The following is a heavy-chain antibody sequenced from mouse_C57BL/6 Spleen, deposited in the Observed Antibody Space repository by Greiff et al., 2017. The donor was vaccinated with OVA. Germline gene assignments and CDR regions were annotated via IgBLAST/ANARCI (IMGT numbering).Heavy chain of an antibody. V-gene: IGHV7-3*01. J-gene: IGHJ4*01. CDR3: ARSHLTAGVATGAMDC. D-gene: IGHD1-1*01. CDR2: ISNKANGYTT. CDR1: GFSFTDYY. Sequence: EVQVVESGGGLVQPGGSLSLSCAASGFSFTDYYMSWVRQPPGKVLEWFGFISNKANGYTTEYSASVKGRFTISRDNSQSILYLQRNALRAEDSATYYCARSHLTAGVATGAMDCWGQGTSVTVS.